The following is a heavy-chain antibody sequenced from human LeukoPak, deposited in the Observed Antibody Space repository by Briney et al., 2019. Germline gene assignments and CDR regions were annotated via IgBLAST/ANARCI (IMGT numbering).Heavy chain of an antibody. CDR3: ARGSDYYDSSGYYC. D-gene: IGHD3-22*01. Sequence: GASVKVSCKASGYTFTSYDINWVRQATGQGLEWVGWMNPNSGNTGYAQKFQGRVAMTRNTSISTAYMELSSLRSEDTAVYYCARGSDYYDSSGYYCWGQGTLVTVSS. CDR2: MNPNSGNT. CDR1: GYTFTSYD. V-gene: IGHV1-8*01. J-gene: IGHJ4*02.